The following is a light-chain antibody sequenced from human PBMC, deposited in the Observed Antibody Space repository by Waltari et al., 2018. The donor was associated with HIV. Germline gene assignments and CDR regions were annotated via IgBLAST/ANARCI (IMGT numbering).Light chain of an antibody. Sequence: QSALTQPRSVSGSPGPSVTISCTGSASDVGGYHYVSWYQQHPGKAPKLLIYDVNKRPSGVPDRFSGSKSGNTASLTISGLQTEDEADYYCCSYAGSSYVFGTETKVTVL. J-gene: IGLJ1*01. V-gene: IGLV2-11*01. CDR2: DVN. CDR3: CSYAGSSYV. CDR1: ASDVGGYHY.